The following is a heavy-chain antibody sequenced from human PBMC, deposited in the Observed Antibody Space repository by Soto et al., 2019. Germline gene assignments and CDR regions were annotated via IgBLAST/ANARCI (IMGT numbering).Heavy chain of an antibody. Sequence: PSQTLPLTCTVACGSITGYYWSWLRQPPGKGPEWIGNIHYSGSTNYNPSLKSRVTISVDTSKNQFSLRLSSVTAAETAVYYCARHSYYSNPLRFDPWGQRTLVTVSS. CDR2: IHYSGST. CDR3: ARHSYYSNPLRFDP. D-gene: IGHD4-4*01. CDR1: CGSITGYY. V-gene: IGHV4-59*08. J-gene: IGHJ5*02.